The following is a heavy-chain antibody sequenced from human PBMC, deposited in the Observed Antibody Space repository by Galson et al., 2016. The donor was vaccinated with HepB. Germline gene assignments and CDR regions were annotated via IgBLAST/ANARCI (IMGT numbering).Heavy chain of an antibody. V-gene: IGHV3-33*01. J-gene: IGHJ4*02. Sequence: SLRLSCAASGFTFSSYGMHWVRQAPGKGLEWVALIWYDGNNKYYADPVKGRFTISRDTSKNTLYLQMNSLSVEDTAIYYCASRAAWGQGTLVTVSS. CDR2: IWYDGNNK. CDR3: ASRAA. D-gene: IGHD2-15*01. CDR1: GFTFSSYG.